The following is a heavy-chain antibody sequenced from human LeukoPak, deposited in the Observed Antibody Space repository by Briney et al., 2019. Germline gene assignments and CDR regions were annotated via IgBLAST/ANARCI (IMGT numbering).Heavy chain of an antibody. CDR3: ARDGQSTYGYPHFDL. Sequence: GASVKVSCKASGFTLADYHIHWVRQAPGQRLEWMGYIYCATGATNFAPKLQGRVSMTRDTSISTTYMEVTGLRSDDTAMYYCARDGQSTYGYPHFDLWGQGSLVTVSS. D-gene: IGHD5-18*01. CDR1: GFTLADYH. J-gene: IGHJ4*02. V-gene: IGHV1-2*02. CDR2: IYCATGAT.